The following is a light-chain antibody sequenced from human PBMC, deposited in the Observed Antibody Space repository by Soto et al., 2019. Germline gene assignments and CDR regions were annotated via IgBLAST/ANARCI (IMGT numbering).Light chain of an antibody. V-gene: IGKV3-20*01. J-gene: IGKJ1*01. CDR3: QQYGSSPWT. CDR2: GAS. CDR1: QSVTSSY. Sequence: EIVLTQSPGTLSLSPGERATLSCRASQSVTSSYLAWYQQKPGQAPRLLIYGASTRATGIPDRFSGSGSGTDSPLTISGLGPEDFAVYYCQQYGSSPWTFGQGTKVEIK.